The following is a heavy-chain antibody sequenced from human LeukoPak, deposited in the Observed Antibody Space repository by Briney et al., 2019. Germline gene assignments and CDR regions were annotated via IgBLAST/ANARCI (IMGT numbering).Heavy chain of an antibody. CDR3: AQGEALYRN. V-gene: IGHV4-39*07. CDR1: GGSISSSSYY. D-gene: IGHD2-2*01. CDR2: IYYSGST. Sequence: SETLSLTCTVSGGSISSSSYYWGWIRQPPGKGLEWIGSIYYSGSTYYNPSLKSRVTISVDTSKNQFSLKLSSVTAADTAVYYCAQGEALYRNWGQGTLVTVSS. J-gene: IGHJ4*02.